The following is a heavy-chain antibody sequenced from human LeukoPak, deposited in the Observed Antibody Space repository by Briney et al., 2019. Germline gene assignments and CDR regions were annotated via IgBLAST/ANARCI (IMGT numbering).Heavy chain of an antibody. CDR3: AKADSSSWYYYYYYGMDV. CDR2: INHNGNVN. Sequence: GGSLRLSCAASGFTFSSYWMNWARQAPGKGLEWVASINHNGNVNYYVDSVKGRFTISRDNSKNTLYLQMNSLRAEDTAVYYCAKADSSSWYYYYYYGMDVWGQGTTVTVSS. V-gene: IGHV3-7*01. D-gene: IGHD6-13*01. J-gene: IGHJ6*02. CDR1: GFTFSSYW.